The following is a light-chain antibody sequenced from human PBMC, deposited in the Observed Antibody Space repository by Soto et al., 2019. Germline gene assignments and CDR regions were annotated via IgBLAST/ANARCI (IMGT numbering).Light chain of an antibody. CDR1: QSLLHITGETF. V-gene: IGKV2D-29*02. Sequence: FMSQRRLSLSVGPGQRASMSCKASQSLLHITGETFLFWYLQKPGQSPQLLIYEVSTRVSGVPDRFSGSGSGTDFTLEISRVETDDVGIYYCMQSTQLTQTFGQGTRLEIK. J-gene: IGKJ5*01. CDR2: EVS. CDR3: MQSTQLTQT.